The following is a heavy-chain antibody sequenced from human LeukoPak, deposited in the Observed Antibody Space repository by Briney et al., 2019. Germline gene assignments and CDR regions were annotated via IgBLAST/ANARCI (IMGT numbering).Heavy chain of an antibody. CDR3: ARSLGYCSSMSCQRDYYYYYYMDV. CDR2: IDTSGST. V-gene: IGHV4-61*02. CDR1: GGSISSGSYY. J-gene: IGHJ6*03. Sequence: PSETLSLTCTVSGGSISSGSYYWSWIRQPAGKGLEWIGRIDTSGSTNYYPSLKSRVTMSVDTSKNQFSLKLSSVTAADTAVYYCARSLGYCSSMSCQRDYYYYYYMDVWGRGTTVTVSS. D-gene: IGHD2-2*01.